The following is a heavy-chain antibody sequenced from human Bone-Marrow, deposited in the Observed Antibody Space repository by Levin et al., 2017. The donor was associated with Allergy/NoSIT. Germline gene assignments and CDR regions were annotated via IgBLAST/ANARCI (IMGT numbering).Heavy chain of an antibody. CDR2: FSHSGNI. V-gene: IGHV4-38-2*02. CDR1: GHSIRSGAS. CDR3: VRDTLGFYYYFDY. D-gene: IGHD2-8*01. Sequence: ASETLSLTCAVSGHSIRSGASWGWIRQPPGKGLEWVGTFSHSGNIYYNPSLKSRVTISIDRSNNQFSLNLTSVTAADTAVYYCVRDTLGFYYYFDYWGQGTLVTVSS. J-gene: IGHJ4*02.